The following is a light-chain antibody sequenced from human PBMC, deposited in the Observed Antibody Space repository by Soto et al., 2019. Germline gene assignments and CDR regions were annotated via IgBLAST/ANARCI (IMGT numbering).Light chain of an antibody. CDR3: SSYTSGSTWV. CDR1: SSDVGAYNY. V-gene: IGLV2-14*01. J-gene: IGLJ3*02. Sequence: QSALTQPASVSGSPGQSITISCTGTSSDVGAYNYVSWYQQHPGKAPKLMIYEVSNRPSGVSNRFSGSKSGNTASLTISGLQAEYECEYYCSSYTSGSTWVCVGGTTVTVL. CDR2: EVS.